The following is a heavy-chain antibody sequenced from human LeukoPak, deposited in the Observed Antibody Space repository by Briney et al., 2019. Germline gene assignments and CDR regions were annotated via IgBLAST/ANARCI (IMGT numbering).Heavy chain of an antibody. V-gene: IGHV1-2*02. CDR2: INPNSGST. D-gene: IGHD2-8*01. J-gene: IGHJ4*02. CDR3: ARFLCTNGVCPTPAYFDY. CDR1: GYTFTGYY. Sequence: GASVKVSCKASGYTFTGYYMHWVRQAPGQGLEWMGWINPNSGSTNYAQKFQGRVTMTRDTSISTAYMELSRLRSDDTAVYYCARFLCTNGVCPTPAYFDYWGQGTLVSVSS.